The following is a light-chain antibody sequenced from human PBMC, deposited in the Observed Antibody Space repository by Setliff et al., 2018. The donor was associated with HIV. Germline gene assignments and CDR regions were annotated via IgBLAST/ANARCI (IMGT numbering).Light chain of an antibody. Sequence: QSALAQPASVSGSPGQSITISCTGTSSDVGSYNLVSWYQQHPGKAPKLIIYEVIKRPSGISNRFSGSKSGNTASLTISGLQLEDESDYYCCSYAGSSTYVFGTGTKVTVL. CDR1: SSDVGSYNL. J-gene: IGLJ1*01. V-gene: IGLV2-23*02. CDR3: CSYAGSSTYV. CDR2: EVI.